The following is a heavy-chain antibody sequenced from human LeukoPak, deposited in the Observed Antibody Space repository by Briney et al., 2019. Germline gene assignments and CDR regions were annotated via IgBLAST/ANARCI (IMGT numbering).Heavy chain of an antibody. CDR1: GGSISSGSYY. Sequence: TLSLTCTVSGGSISSGSYYWSWIRQPAGKGLEWTGRIYTSGSTNYNPSLKSRVTISVDTSKNQFSLKLSTVTAADTAVYYCARDTRDYYDSSGYYHNWFDPWGQGTLVTVSP. V-gene: IGHV4-61*02. J-gene: IGHJ5*02. CDR3: ARDTRDYYDSSGYYHNWFDP. D-gene: IGHD3-22*01. CDR2: IYTSGST.